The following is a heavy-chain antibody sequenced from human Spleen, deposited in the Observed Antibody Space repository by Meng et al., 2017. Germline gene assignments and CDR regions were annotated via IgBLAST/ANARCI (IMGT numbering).Heavy chain of an antibody. Sequence: SVKVSCKASGGTFSSYTISWVRQAPGQGLEWMGRIIPILGIANYAQKFQGRVTITADKSTSTAYMELSSLRSEDTAVYFCARKAGNCISTTCYSLDYWGHGTLVTVSS. J-gene: IGHJ4*01. CDR1: GGTFSSYT. CDR2: IIPILGIA. CDR3: ARKAGNCISTTCYSLDY. V-gene: IGHV1-69*02. D-gene: IGHD2-2*01.